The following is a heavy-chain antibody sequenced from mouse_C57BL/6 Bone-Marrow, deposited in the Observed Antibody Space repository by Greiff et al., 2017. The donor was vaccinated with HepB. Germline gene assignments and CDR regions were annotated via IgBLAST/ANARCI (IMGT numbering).Heavy chain of an antibody. Sequence: VQLQQSGSVLVRPGGSVKLSCKASGYTFTNYWMHWVKQRPGQGLEWLGRIHPNSGDTDYNDKFKGKATLTIDTSSNTTYVDLSSLTSEDSAVYYCTRDGLGGRTMDYWGQGTSVTVSS. CDR1: GYTFTNYW. V-gene: IGHV1S130*01. J-gene: IGHJ4*01. CDR3: TRDGLGGRTMDY. D-gene: IGHD1-1*02. CDR2: IHPNSGDT.